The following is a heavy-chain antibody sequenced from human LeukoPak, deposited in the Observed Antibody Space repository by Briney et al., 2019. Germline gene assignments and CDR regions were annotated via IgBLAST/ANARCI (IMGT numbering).Heavy chain of an antibody. D-gene: IGHD3-22*01. V-gene: IGHV5-51*01. CDR3: AVGSSGYYYWDY. J-gene: IGHJ4*02. CDR1: GFTFSSYA. Sequence: GGSLRLSCAASGFTFSSYAMSWVRQAPGKGLEWMGIIYPGDSDTIYSPSFQGQVTISADKSISTAYLQWSSLKASDTAMYYCAVGSSGYYYWDYWGQGTLVTVSS. CDR2: IYPGDSDT.